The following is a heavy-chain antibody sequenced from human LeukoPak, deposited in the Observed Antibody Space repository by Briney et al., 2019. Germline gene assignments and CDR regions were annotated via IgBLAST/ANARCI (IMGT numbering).Heavy chain of an antibody. V-gene: IGHV4-28*03. CDR2: IYYSGTT. CDR1: GYSINNRNW. D-gene: IGHD3-16*02. J-gene: IGHJ4*02. Sequence: SDTLSLTCAVSGYSINNRNWWGWIRQPPGKGLEWIGYIYYSGTTYYNPSLQSRVTMSVDTSKNQFSLKLSSVTAADTAVYYCARASDYVWGSYRSYYFDYWGQGTLVTVSS. CDR3: ARASDYVWGSYRSYYFDY.